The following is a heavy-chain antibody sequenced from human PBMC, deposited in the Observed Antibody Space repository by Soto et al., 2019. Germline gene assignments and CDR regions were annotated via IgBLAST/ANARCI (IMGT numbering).Heavy chain of an antibody. CDR3: ARELSSDYYGMDV. CDR2: INPNSGGT. V-gene: IGHV1-2*02. CDR1: GYTFTGYY. Sequence: ASVKVSCKASGYTFTGYYMHWVRQAPGQGLEWMGWINPNSGGTNYAQKFQGRVTMTRDTSISTAYMDLSRLRSDDTAVYYCARELSSDYYGMDVWGQGTTVTVSS. D-gene: IGHD3-22*01. J-gene: IGHJ6*02.